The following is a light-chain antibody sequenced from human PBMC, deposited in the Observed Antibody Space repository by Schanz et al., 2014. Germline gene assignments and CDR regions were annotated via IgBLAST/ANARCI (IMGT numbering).Light chain of an antibody. J-gene: IGKJ2*01. CDR2: ATS. CDR3: QQYGSSFYT. CDR1: QSVSTSF. Sequence: EIVLTQSPGTLSLSPGERGTLSCRASQSVSTSFLAWYQHKPGQAPRLLIYATSNRATGIPDRFSGSGSGTDFTLTISRLEPEDFAVYYCQQYGSSFYTFGQGTKLEIK. V-gene: IGKV3-20*01.